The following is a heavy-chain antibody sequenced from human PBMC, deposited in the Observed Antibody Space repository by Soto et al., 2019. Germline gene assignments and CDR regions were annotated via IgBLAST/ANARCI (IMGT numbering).Heavy chain of an antibody. Sequence: QVQLVQSGAEVKKPGASVKVSCKASGYTFTSYGISWVRQAPGQGLEWMGWISAYNGNTNYAQKIQGRVTMTTDTSTSTAYMELRSLRSDDTAVYYCATYSRYYYDSSGYYYPDYWGQGTLVTVSS. CDR2: ISAYNGNT. D-gene: IGHD3-22*01. CDR1: GYTFTSYG. CDR3: ATYSRYYYDSSGYYYPDY. J-gene: IGHJ4*02. V-gene: IGHV1-18*01.